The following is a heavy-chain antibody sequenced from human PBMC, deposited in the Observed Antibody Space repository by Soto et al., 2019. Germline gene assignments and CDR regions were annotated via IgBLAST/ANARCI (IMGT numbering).Heavy chain of an antibody. CDR1: GGTFGNFA. CDR3: ATGSRDGYNYWYFDL. Sequence: QVQLVQSGAELKKPGSSVKVSCKVSGGTFGNFAISWVRQAPGQGPECVAGIIPIYGTSNLADDFRGRITLTADESTATAYMELSSLISEDTAIYYCATGSRDGYNYWYFDLWGRGTQVTVSS. J-gene: IGHJ2*01. V-gene: IGHV1-69*01. D-gene: IGHD2-21*02. CDR2: IIPIYGTS.